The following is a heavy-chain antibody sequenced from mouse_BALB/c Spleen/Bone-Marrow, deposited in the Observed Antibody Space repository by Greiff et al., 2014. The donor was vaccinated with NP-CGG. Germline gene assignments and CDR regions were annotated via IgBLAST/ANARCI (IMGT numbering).Heavy chain of an antibody. CDR1: GFNIKDTF. CDR3: AHDAPFTY. CDR2: IDPASGNT. J-gene: IGHJ3*01. V-gene: IGHV14-3*02. D-gene: IGHD2-3*01. Sequence: GQLKESGADLVKPGASVKLSCTTSGFNIKDTFMHWGKQRPEQGLEWIGRIDPASGNTKYDPRFQGKATITADTSSNKVSLQLSGLTSEDTAVYYCAHDAPFTYWGQGTLVTVSA.